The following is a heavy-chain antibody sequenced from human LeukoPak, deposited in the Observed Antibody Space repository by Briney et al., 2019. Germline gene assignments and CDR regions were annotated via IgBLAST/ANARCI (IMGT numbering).Heavy chain of an antibody. CDR2: ISSSSTYI. CDR3: ARVDTVDSIDDY. Sequence: PGGSLRLSCAASGFTFSGYSMNWVRQAPGKGLEWVSSISSSSTYIYYADSVKGRFTISRDNAKNSLYLQMNSLRAEDTAVYYCARVDTVDSIDDYWGQGTLVTVSS. J-gene: IGHJ4*02. CDR1: GFTFSGYS. V-gene: IGHV3-21*01. D-gene: IGHD4-23*01.